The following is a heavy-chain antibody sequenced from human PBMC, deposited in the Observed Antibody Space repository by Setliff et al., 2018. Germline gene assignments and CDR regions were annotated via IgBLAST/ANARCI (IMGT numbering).Heavy chain of an antibody. J-gene: IGHJ5*02. CDR1: GFTFSSYW. D-gene: IGHD1-1*01. CDR3: ARDVSTRPFWFDP. V-gene: IGHV3-7*01. CDR2: IKQDGSEK. Sequence: HGESLKISCAASGFTFSSYWMSWVRQAPGKGLEWVANIKQDGSEKYYVDSVKGRFTISRDNAKNSLYLQMNSLRAEDTAVYYCARDVSTRPFWFDPWGQGTLVTVSS.